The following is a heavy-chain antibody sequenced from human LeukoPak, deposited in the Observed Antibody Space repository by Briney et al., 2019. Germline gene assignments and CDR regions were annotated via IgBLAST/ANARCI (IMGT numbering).Heavy chain of an antibody. CDR3: ARWQPGFDP. CDR2: IKQDGSEK. J-gene: IGHJ5*02. Sequence: PGGSLRLSCAASGFTFSNYWMSWVRQAPGKGLEWVANIKQDGSEKYYVDSVEGRFAISRHNAPNSLYLQMNSLRVEDTAMYYCARWQPGFDPWGQGTLVTVSS. D-gene: IGHD6-13*01. V-gene: IGHV3-7*01. CDR1: GFTFSNYW.